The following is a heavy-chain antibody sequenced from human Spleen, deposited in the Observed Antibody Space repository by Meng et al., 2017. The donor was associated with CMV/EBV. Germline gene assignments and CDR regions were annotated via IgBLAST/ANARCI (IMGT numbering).Heavy chain of an antibody. CDR1: A. D-gene: IGHD2-2*01. CDR2: IRGSGGRK. J-gene: IGHJ4*02. CDR3: AKVLRLPYFVVVPATIGAFDY. Sequence: AKRRDRQGRGKGKERVTGIRGSGGRKYKEEYVKGRKKINRENSKNTLYQQMNSLRDEDTAVYYCAKVLRLPYFVVVPATIGAFDYWGQGTLVTVSS. V-gene: IGHV3-23*01.